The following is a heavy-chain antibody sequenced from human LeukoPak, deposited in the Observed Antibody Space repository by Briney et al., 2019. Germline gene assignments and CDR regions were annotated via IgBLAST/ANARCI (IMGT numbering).Heavy chain of an antibody. CDR2: IYYSGST. CDR1: GGSISSSSYY. J-gene: IGHJ4*02. CDR3: ARQAEAYYFDY. V-gene: IGHV4-39*01. Sequence: KPSETLSLTCTVSGGSISSSSYYWGWIRQPPGKGLEWIGSIYYSGSTYYNPSLKSRVTISVDTSKNQFSLKLSSVTAADTAVYYCARQAEAYYFDYWGQGTLVTVSS.